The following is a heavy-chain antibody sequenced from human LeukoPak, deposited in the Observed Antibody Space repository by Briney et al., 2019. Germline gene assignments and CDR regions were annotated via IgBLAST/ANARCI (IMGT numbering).Heavy chain of an antibody. CDR3: ARGRRETAILLYPNDNWFDP. D-gene: IGHD2-21*02. Sequence: VKVSCKASGYTFTSYDINWVRQATGQGLEWMGWMNPNSGNTGYAQKFQGRVTMTRNTSISTAYMELSSLRSEDTAVYYCARGRRETAILLYPNDNWFDPWGQGTLVTVSS. CDR2: MNPNSGNT. CDR1: GYTFTSYD. V-gene: IGHV1-8*01. J-gene: IGHJ5*02.